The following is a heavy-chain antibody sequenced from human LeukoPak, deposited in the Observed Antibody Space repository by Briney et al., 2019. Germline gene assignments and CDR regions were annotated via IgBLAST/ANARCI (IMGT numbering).Heavy chain of an antibody. Sequence: PSDALSLTCSVSGASMTDNRYWWVWIRQCPGKGLEWIGSDRFCGTTYSNPSVESRLTISMDTFTNQLYLTPSDVTATKTVTYYCARQDGLLDGYNSDDWDYFDDWGQGTLVPVSS. CDR2: DRFCGTT. V-gene: IGHV4-39*01. CDR1: GASMTDNRYW. J-gene: IGHJ4*02. CDR3: ARQDGLLDGYNSDDWDYFDD. D-gene: IGHD5-24*01.